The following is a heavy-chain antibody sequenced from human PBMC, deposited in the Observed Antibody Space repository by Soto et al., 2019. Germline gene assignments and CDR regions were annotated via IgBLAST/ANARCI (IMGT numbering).Heavy chain of an antibody. V-gene: IGHV3-23*01. CDR1: GFTFSSYA. CDR2: ISGSGGST. J-gene: IGHJ4*01. Sequence: SLRLSCASSGFTFSSYAMSWVRQAPGKGLEWVSAISGSGGSTYYADSVKGRFTISRDNSKNTLYLQMNSMRAEDTAVYYFAKDAGRCGYYYEDYCGHVTLAT. D-gene: IGHD3-22*01. CDR3: AKDAGRCGYYYEDY.